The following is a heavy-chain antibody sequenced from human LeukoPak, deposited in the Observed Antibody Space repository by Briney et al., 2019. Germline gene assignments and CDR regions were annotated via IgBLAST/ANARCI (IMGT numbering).Heavy chain of an antibody. CDR2: MNPNSGNT. Sequence: ASVKVSCKASGYTFTSYDINWVRQATGQGLEWMGWMNPNSGNTGYAQKFQGRVTMTRNTSISTAYMELSSLRSEDTAVYYCARDCSGGSCYSPYYYYYMDVWGKGTTVTVSS. V-gene: IGHV1-8*01. CDR3: ARDCSGGSCYSPYYYYYMDV. CDR1: GYTFTSYD. D-gene: IGHD2-15*01. J-gene: IGHJ6*03.